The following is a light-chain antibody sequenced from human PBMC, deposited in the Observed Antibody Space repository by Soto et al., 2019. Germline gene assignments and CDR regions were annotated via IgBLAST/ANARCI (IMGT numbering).Light chain of an antibody. J-gene: IGKJ1*01. CDR3: QQHGTT. CDR2: GAS. V-gene: IGKV3-20*01. Sequence: EILLTQSPGTRSLSLGERATLSCRASQSLSNSELAWYQQKPGHAPRLLIYGASSRATGIPDRFSGSGTGTNFTLTISRLEHEDTSVYYWQQHGTTFGQGTKVDIK. CDR1: QSLSNSE.